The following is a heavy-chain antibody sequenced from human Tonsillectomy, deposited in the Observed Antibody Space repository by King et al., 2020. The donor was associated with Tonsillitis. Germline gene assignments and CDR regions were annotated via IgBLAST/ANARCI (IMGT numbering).Heavy chain of an antibody. Sequence: VQLVESGGGLVQPGGSLRLSCAASGFTFSSYGMTWVRQAPGKGLEWVSFISGSGNITYYADSVKGRLTISRDKSKNTLYLQMNSLRAEDTAVYYCAKVGSRYFDWLLPRYGMDVWVQRTTVTVSS. CDR2: ISGSGNIT. CDR1: GFTFSSYG. CDR3: AKVGSRYFDWLLPRYGMDV. V-gene: IGHV3-23*04. J-gene: IGHJ6*02. D-gene: IGHD3-9*01.